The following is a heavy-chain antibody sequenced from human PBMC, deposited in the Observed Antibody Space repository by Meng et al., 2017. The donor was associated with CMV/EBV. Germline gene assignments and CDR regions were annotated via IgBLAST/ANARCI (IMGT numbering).Heavy chain of an antibody. J-gene: IGHJ6*02. Sequence: SETLSLTCTVSGGSISSYYWSWIRQPPGKGLEWIGYIYYSGSTNYNPSLKSRVTISVDTSKNQFSLKLSSVTAADTAVYYCAREVQGYCSSTSCLYYYGMDVWGQGTTVTVSS. CDR3: AREVQGYCSSTSCLYYYGMDV. D-gene: IGHD2-2*01. CDR2: IYYSGST. CDR1: GGSISSYY. V-gene: IGHV4-59*01.